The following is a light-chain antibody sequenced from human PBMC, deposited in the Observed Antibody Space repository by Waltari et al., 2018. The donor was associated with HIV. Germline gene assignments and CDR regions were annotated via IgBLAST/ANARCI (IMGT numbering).Light chain of an antibody. CDR3: VAWDDSLGGHVV. CDR1: SSNIGSNY. J-gene: IGLJ2*01. CDR2: RST. V-gene: IGLV1-47*01. Sequence: QSVLTQPPSASGTPGQRVSISCSGSSSNIGSNYVYWYQQTQCTAPKLVIYRSTQRPAGVPYRCAGSKSGTSASRAISGLRSDDEADYYCVAWDDSLGGHVVIGGGTKLTVL.